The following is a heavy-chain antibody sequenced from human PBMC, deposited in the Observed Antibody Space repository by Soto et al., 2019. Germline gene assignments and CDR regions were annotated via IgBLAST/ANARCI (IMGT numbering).Heavy chain of an antibody. V-gene: IGHV1-18*01. CDR1: GYTFNTYG. CDR3: ERDPQEFWTSYWFDP. D-gene: IGHD3-3*01. J-gene: IGHJ5*02. Sequence: GASVKVSCKTSGYTFNTYGINWVRQAPGQGLELIGWISAYDGKTTYAEKFQGRVTMTTDTSTSTAYMELRSLRSDDTAIYYCERDPQEFWTSYWFDPWGQGTPVTVSS. CDR2: ISAYDGKT.